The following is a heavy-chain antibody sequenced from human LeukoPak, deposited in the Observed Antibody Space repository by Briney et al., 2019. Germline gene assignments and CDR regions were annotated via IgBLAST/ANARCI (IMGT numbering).Heavy chain of an antibody. D-gene: IGHD6-25*01. CDR3: ARGGRAQNY. Sequence: SETLSLTCIVSGGSISNYYWSWIRQPPGKGLEWIGNIYYTGSSNYNPSLKSRVTISVDTSKNQFSPKLSSVTAADTAVYYCARGGRAQNYWGQGTLVTVSS. CDR2: IYYTGSS. J-gene: IGHJ4*02. CDR1: GGSISNYY. V-gene: IGHV4-59*01.